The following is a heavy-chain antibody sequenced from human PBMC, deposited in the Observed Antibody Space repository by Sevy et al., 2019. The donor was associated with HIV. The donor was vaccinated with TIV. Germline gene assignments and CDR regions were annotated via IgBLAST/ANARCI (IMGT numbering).Heavy chain of an antibody. D-gene: IGHD4-17*01. CDR3: ARFGTVATLRYNYYNGMDV. V-gene: IGHV1-18*01. J-gene: IGHJ6*02. CDR2: IGVYNGNI. Sequence: ASVKVSCKASGYTFSNYGITWVRQAPGQGLEWMGWIGVYNGNIKYAQKFRGRVTMTTDTSTSTAYMELRSLRTDDTAVYYCARFGTVATLRYNYYNGMDVWGQGTTVTVSS. CDR1: GYTFSNYG.